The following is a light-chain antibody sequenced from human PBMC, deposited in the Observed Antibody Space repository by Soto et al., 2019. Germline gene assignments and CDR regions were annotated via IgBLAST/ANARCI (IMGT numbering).Light chain of an antibody. CDR1: QSVSNNY. Sequence: EIVLTQSPGTLSLSPGERATLSCKASQSVSNNYLAWYQQKPGQAPRLLIYGAFSRATGIPDRFSGGGSGTDCTLTISRLEPEYFAVYYCQQDGSSPLTFGGGTKVESK. J-gene: IGKJ4*01. CDR3: QQDGSSPLT. CDR2: GAF. V-gene: IGKV3-20*01.